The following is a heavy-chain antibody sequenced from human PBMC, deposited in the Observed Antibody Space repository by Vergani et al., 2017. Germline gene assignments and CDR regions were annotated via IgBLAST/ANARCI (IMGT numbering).Heavy chain of an antibody. V-gene: IGHV4-31*03. CDR1: GGSISSGGYY. CDR2: IHYSGST. J-gene: IGHJ4*02. Sequence: QVQLQESGPGLVKPSQTLSLTCTVSGGSISSGGYYWSWIRQHPGKGLEWIGYIHYSGSTYYNPSLKSRVTISVDTSKNQFSLKLSSVTAADTAVYYCAREITIFGVVDYWGQGTLVTVSS. CDR3: AREITIFGVVDY. D-gene: IGHD3-3*01.